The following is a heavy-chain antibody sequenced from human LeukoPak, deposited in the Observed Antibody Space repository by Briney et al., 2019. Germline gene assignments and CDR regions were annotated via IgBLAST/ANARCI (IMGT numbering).Heavy chain of an antibody. CDR2: INHSGST. Sequence: PSETLSLTCAVYGGSFSGYYWSWIRQPPGKGLEWTGEINHSGSTNYDPSLKSRVTISVDTSKNQFSLKLNSVTAADTAVYYCARARAHLKYYYDSSGYYYFDYWGQGTLVTVSS. V-gene: IGHV4-34*01. CDR1: GGSFSGYY. D-gene: IGHD3-22*01. J-gene: IGHJ4*02. CDR3: ARARAHLKYYYDSSGYYYFDY.